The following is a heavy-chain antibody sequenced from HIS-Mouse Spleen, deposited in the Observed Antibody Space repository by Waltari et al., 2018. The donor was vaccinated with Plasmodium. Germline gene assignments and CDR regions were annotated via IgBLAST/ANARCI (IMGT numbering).Heavy chain of an antibody. CDR3: ARDRITGTSYFDY. V-gene: IGHV4-39*07. J-gene: IGHJ4*02. CDR1: GGSISSSSYY. D-gene: IGHD1-7*01. Sequence: QLQLQESGPGLVKPSETLSLTCTVSGGSISSSSYYWGWIRQPPGKGLEWIGSIYYSGSTYYNPSLKGRVTISVATSNNQFSLKLSSVTAADTAVYYCARDRITGTSYFDYWGQGTLVTVSS. CDR2: IYYSGST.